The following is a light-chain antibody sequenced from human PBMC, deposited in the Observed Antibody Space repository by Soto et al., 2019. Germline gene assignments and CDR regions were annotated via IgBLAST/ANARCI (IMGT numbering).Light chain of an antibody. CDR2: EVN. J-gene: IGLJ2*01. V-gene: IGLV2-18*02. Sequence: QSALTQPPSVSGTPGQSVTISCTGTSSDVGSYNRVSWYQQPPGTVPKLMIYEVNNRPSGVPDRFSGSKSGNTASLTISGLQAEDEADYDCSSYTSGSTVVVFGGGTKLTVL. CDR3: SSYTSGSTVVV. CDR1: SSDVGSYNR.